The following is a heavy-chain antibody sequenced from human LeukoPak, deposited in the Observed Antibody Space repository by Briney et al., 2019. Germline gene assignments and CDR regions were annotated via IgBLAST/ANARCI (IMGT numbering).Heavy chain of an antibody. V-gene: IGHV3-53*01. J-gene: IGHJ3*02. D-gene: IGHD5-18*01. CDR3: ARLDTAMVYAFDI. CDR2: IYSGGST. CDR1: GFTVSSNY. Sequence: PGGSLRLSCAASGFTVSSNYMSWVRQAPGKGLEWVSVIYSGGSTCYADSVKGRFTISRDNSKNTLYLQMNSLRAEDTAVYYCARLDTAMVYAFDIWGQGTMVTVSS.